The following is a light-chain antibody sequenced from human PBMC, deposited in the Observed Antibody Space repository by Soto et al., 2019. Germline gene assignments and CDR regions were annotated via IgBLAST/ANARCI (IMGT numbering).Light chain of an antibody. CDR1: QHIINY. V-gene: IGKV1-33*01. CDR3: QQYDNLPVT. CDR2: DAF. Sequence: DIQMTQSPSSLSASVGDRVTISCQASQHIINYLNWFHQKPGEAPKLLIFDAFKLETGVPSRFSGSGSGTDFTLTISSLQPEDIATYYCQQYDNLPVTFGGGTKVEIK. J-gene: IGKJ4*01.